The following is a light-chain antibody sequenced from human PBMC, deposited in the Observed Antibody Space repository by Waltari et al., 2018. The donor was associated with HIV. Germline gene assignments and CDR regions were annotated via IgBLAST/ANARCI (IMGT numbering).Light chain of an antibody. J-gene: IGLJ3*02. CDR1: SSDVGGYHY. Sequence: QSALTQPRSVSGSPGQSVTISCSGTSSDVGGYHYVSWYQQHPGKAPKLMIYDVTDRPSGGPARFSGSKSGNTASRTISGLQADDEADYYWCSYAGRYTWVFGGGTELTVL. CDR3: CSYAGRYTWV. V-gene: IGLV2-11*01. CDR2: DVT.